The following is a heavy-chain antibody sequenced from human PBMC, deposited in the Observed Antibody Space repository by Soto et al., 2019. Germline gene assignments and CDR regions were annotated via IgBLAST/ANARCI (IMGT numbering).Heavy chain of an antibody. Sequence: SETLSLTCTVSGGSISSYYWSWIRQPPGKGLEWIGYIYYSGSTNYNPSLKSRVTISVDTSKNQFSLKLSSVTAADTAVYYCARGLFDGNTMAGYYYGMDVWGQGTTVTVSS. V-gene: IGHV4-59*01. J-gene: IGHJ6*02. CDR3: ARGLFDGNTMAGYYYGMDV. CDR2: IYYSGST. D-gene: IGHD3-16*01. CDR1: GGSISSYY.